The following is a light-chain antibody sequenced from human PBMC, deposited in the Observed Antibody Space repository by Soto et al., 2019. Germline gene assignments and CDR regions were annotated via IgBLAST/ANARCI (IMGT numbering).Light chain of an antibody. Sequence: DMQMTQSPSSLSASVGDRVTITCQASQDISNFLNWYQEKPGKAPKLLIYDASNVETGVPARFSGGGSGTDFTFTISSLQPEDIATYNCQQFGNLPHTFGGGTKVEIK. J-gene: IGKJ4*01. V-gene: IGKV1-33*01. CDR2: DAS. CDR1: QDISNF. CDR3: QQFGNLPHT.